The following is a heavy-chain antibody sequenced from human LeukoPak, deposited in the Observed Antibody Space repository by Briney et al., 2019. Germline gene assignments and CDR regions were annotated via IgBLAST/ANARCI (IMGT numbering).Heavy chain of an antibody. CDR1: GYTFTGYY. CDR2: INPNSGGT. J-gene: IGHJ5*02. D-gene: IGHD4-23*01. V-gene: IGHV1-2*02. Sequence: GASVKVSCKASGYTFTGYYMHWVRQAPGQGLEWMGWINPNSGGTNYAQKFQGRVTMTRDTSISTAYMELSRLRPDDTAVYYCASSVVRRHNWFDPWGQGTLVTVSS. CDR3: ASSVVRRHNWFDP.